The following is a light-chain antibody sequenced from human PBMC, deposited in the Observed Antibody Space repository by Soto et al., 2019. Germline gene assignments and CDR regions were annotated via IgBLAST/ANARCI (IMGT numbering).Light chain of an antibody. V-gene: IGLV6-57*04. CDR3: VSYIESSLTHWV. Sequence: NFMLTQPHSVSESPGKTLSISCTRSSGSIANNYVQWYQQRPGSAPTTVIYENNQRLSGVPDRFSGSTDGSSNSASLTISGLQTEDEADYYCVSYIESSLTHWVFGGGTKLTVL. CDR1: SGSIANNY. J-gene: IGLJ3*02. CDR2: ENN.